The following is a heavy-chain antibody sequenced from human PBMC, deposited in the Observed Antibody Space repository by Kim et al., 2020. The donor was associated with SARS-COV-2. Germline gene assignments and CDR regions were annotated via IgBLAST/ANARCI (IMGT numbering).Heavy chain of an antibody. V-gene: IGHV3-23*05. CDR3: AKNYGASVSYDF. J-gene: IGHJ4*02. D-gene: IGHD4-17*01. Sequence: YYADSVQGRFTTSRDNPKSTVFLHMDSLRAEDTAIYYCAKNYGASVSYDFWGQGTLVTVSS.